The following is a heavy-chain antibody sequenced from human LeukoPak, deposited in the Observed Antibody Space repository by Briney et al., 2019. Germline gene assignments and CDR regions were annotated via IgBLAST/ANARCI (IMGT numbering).Heavy chain of an antibody. J-gene: IGHJ4*02. Sequence: SETLSLTCGVFGGSLSDDYWSWIWQPPGKGLEWIGEINHRGTTNYDPSLRSRVTISVDTSKNQFSLNLTSVSAADTSMYYCARVPGRRYLQHIFDSWGQGTLVTVSS. CDR2: INHRGTT. CDR3: ARVPGRRYLQHIFDS. V-gene: IGHV4-34*01. D-gene: IGHD2-21*01. CDR1: GGSLSDDY.